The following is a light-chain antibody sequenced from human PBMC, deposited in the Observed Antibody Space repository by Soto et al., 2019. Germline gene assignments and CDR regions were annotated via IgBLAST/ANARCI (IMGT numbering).Light chain of an antibody. V-gene: IGLV2-14*01. Sequence: QSALTQPASVSGSPGQSITISCTGTSSDVGGYNYVSWYQQHPGKAPKLMIYEVSNRPSGVSNRFSGSKSGNTASLTISGLQAEDEADYYCSSYTSISTVVFGGGTKVPVL. CDR1: SSDVGGYNY. CDR3: SSYTSISTVV. CDR2: EVS. J-gene: IGLJ2*01.